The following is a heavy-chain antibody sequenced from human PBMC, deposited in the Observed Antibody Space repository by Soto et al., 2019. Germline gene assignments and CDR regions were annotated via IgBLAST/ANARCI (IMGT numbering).Heavy chain of an antibody. D-gene: IGHD3-22*01. CDR3: ARDSTSSGYPYSYYDYGMDV. V-gene: IGHV1-69*12. Sequence: QVQLVQSGAEVKKPGSSVKVSCKASGGTFSSYAISWVRQAPGQGLEWMGGIIPIFGTANYAQKFQGRVTITADESTSTAYMELSSLRSEDTAVYYCARDSTSSGYPYSYYDYGMDVWGQGTTVTVSS. CDR2: IIPIFGTA. J-gene: IGHJ6*02. CDR1: GGTFSSYA.